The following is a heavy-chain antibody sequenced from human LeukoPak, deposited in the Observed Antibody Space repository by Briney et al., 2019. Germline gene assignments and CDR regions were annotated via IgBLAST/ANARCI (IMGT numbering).Heavy chain of an antibody. V-gene: IGHV1-18*01. Sequence: ASVKVSCKASGYTFTTYGISWVRQAPGQGLEWMGWISAYNGNTNYAQKVQGRVTMTTDTSTSTAYMELRSLRSDDTAVYYCARDRGASGSYYLGYWGQGTLVTVSS. CDR2: ISAYNGNT. CDR3: ARDRGASGSYYLGY. D-gene: IGHD1-26*01. J-gene: IGHJ4*02. CDR1: GYTFTTYG.